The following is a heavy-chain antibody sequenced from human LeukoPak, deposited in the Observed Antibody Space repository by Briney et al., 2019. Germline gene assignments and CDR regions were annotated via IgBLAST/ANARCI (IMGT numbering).Heavy chain of an antibody. CDR2: ISHDGMNA. CDR3: AKDGAQYSSGPECDP. V-gene: IGHV3-23*01. J-gene: IGHJ5*02. CDR1: GLPFSGTA. D-gene: IGHD6-19*01. Sequence: PGGSLRLSCAASGLPFSGTAVSWVRQAPGKGLEWVSAISHDGMNAYYADSVKGGFTISRDNSKKTVSLEMSSLTAADTGVYYCAKDGAQYSSGPECDPRGQGALVTVSP.